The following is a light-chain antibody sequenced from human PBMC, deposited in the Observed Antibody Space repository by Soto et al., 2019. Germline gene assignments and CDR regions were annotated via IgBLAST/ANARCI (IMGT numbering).Light chain of an antibody. V-gene: IGKV3-11*01. J-gene: IGKJ4*01. Sequence: PGERATLSCRASQSVSRYFAWYQQKPGQAPRLLINDASNRATGIPARFIGSGSGTDFTLTISSLEPEDFAVYYCQQRSIWPLSFGGGTKVEIK. CDR3: QQRSIWPLS. CDR2: DAS. CDR1: QSVSRY.